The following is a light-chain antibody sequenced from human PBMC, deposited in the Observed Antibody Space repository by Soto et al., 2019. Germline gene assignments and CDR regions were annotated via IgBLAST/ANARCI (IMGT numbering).Light chain of an antibody. CDR2: EVS. Sequence: QSVLTQAASVSGCPGQSITISGTGTSSDVGSYNLVSWYQQHPGKAPKLMIYEVSKRPSGVSNRFSGSKSGNTASLTISGLQAEDEGDYYCCSYAGSGFYAFGTGTKVTVL. CDR3: CSYAGSGFYA. CDR1: SSDVGSYNL. V-gene: IGLV2-23*02. J-gene: IGLJ1*01.